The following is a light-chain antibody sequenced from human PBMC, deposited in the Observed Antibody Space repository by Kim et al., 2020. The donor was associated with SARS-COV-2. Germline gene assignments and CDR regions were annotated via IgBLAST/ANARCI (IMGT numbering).Light chain of an antibody. J-gene: IGKJ2*01. Sequence: ASVGDKLAITGRARQGVRNDLSWYQQKPGKAPKLLIYAASSLQSGVPTRFSGSGSATDFTLTISGLQPEDVATYYCLQDYNYPRSFGQGTRLEI. CDR1: QGVRND. V-gene: IGKV1-6*01. CDR2: AAS. CDR3: LQDYNYPRS.